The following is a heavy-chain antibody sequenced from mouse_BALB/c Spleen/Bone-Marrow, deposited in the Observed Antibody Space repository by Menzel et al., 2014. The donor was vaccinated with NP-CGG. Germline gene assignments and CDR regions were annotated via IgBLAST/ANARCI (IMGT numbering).Heavy chain of an antibody. J-gene: IGHJ4*01. Sequence: VHVKQSGAELVKPGASVKLSCTASGFNIKDTYMHWVKQRPEQGLEWIGRIDPANGNTKYDPKFQGKATITADTSSNTAYLQLSSLTSEDTAVYYCARNGYYGYYYAMDYWGQGTSVTVSS. CDR3: ARNGYYGYYYAMDY. D-gene: IGHD1-2*01. V-gene: IGHV14-3*02. CDR2: IDPANGNT. CDR1: GFNIKDTY.